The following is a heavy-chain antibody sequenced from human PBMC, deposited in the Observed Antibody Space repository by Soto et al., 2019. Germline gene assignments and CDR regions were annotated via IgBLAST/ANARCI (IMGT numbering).Heavy chain of an antibody. CDR2: IWYEGSNK. V-gene: IGHV3-33*01. D-gene: IGHD3-3*01. CDR1: GFTFSSYG. J-gene: IGHJ6*02. Sequence: GGSLRLSCAASGFTFSSYGMHWVRQAPGKGLEWVAVIWYEGSNKYYADSVKGLFTISRDNSKNTLYLQMNSLRAEDTAVYYCARDPGVTIFGVVITPNKYYYYGMDVWGQGTTVTVSS. CDR3: ARDPGVTIFGVVITPNKYYYYGMDV.